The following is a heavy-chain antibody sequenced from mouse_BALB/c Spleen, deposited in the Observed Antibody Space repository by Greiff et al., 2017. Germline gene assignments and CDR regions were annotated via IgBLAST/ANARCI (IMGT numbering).Heavy chain of an antibody. D-gene: IGHD2-10*01. V-gene: IGHV1S81*02. CDR1: GYTFTSYY. CDR3: TRRGTYYGNSWFAY. Sequence: VQLQQSGAELVKPGASVKLSCKASGYTFTSYYMYWVKQRPGQGLEWIGEINPSNGGTNFNEKFKSKATLTVDKSSSTAYMQLSSLTSEDSAVYYCTRRGTYYGNSWFAYWGQGTLVTVSA. CDR2: INPSNGGT. J-gene: IGHJ3*01.